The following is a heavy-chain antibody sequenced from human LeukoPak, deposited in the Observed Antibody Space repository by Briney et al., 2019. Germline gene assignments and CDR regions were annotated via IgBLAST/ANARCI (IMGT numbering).Heavy chain of an antibody. CDR3: ASGIWFGESEGNY. CDR1: GYTFTTYD. V-gene: IGHV1-8*03. CDR2: MNPNSGHT. Sequence: ASVKVSCKAPGYTFTTYDINWVRQATGQGLEWMGCMNPNSGHTDYAQKFQGRVTITRNTSITTAYMELTSLRFEDTAVYYCASGIWFGESEGNYWGQGTLVTVSS. D-gene: IGHD3-10*01. J-gene: IGHJ4*02.